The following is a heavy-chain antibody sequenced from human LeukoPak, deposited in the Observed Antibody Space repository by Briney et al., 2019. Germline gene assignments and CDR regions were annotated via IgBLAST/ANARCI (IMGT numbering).Heavy chain of an antibody. D-gene: IGHD1/OR15-1a*01. Sequence: SETLSLTCTVSDGSISSDDYYWSWIRQPPGKGLEWMGYIYYSGSTYYNPSLKSRVTISVDTSKNQFSLKLSPVTAADTAVYYCARDTSRITGTGSGYFDYWGQRTLVTVPS. V-gene: IGHV4-30-4*08. CDR1: DGSISSDDYY. CDR3: ARDTSRITGTGSGYFDY. CDR2: IYYSGST. J-gene: IGHJ4*02.